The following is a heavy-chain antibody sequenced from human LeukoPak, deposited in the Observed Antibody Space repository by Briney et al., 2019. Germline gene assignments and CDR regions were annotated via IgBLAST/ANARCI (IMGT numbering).Heavy chain of an antibody. V-gene: IGHV4-39*01. CDR2: LYYGGST. J-gene: IGHJ3*02. Sequence: SETLSLTCTVSGGSISSGGYYWSWIRQHPGKGLEWIGTLYYGGSTYYNPSLKSRVTISVDMSKNQFSLMLSSVTAVDTAVYYCSREDTATATGALDIWGQGTMVTVSS. D-gene: IGHD5-18*01. CDR1: GGSISSGGYY. CDR3: SREDTATATGALDI.